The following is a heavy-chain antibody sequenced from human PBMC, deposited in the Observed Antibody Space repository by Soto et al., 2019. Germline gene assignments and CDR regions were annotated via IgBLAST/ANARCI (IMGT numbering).Heavy chain of an antibody. J-gene: IGHJ4*02. D-gene: IGHD5-12*01. CDR3: AKWSGYGDL. CDR1: GFTISTYS. V-gene: IGHV3-23*01. Sequence: EVQLLESGGGLVQPGGSLRLSCAASGFTISTYSFTWVRQTPAKGLEWVSGISVTGDTTFYADSVKGRFTISRDISKNTVYLQMHGLRVEDTAVYFCAKWSGYGDLWGQGTLVTVSS. CDR2: ISVTGDTT.